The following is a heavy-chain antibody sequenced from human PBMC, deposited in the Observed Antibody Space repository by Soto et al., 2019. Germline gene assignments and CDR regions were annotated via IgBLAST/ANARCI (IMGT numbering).Heavy chain of an antibody. Sequence: QVQLQESGPGLVKPSGTLSPICIVSGDSVTFGHHYWSWIRQPPGKGLEWIGHIFFTGAINYSPSLKSRVTMSVDSSKSQFSLNLASVSAADSAIYYCARARPDSAGSSLGRRLDVWGQGTTVTVSS. CDR1: GDSVTFGHHY. J-gene: IGHJ6*02. CDR3: ARARPDSAGSSLGRRLDV. V-gene: IGHV4-61*01. CDR2: IFFTGAI. D-gene: IGHD3-10*01.